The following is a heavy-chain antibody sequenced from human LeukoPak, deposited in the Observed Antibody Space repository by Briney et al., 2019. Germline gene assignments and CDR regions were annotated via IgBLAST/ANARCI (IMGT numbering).Heavy chain of an antibody. V-gene: IGHV4-34*01. CDR3: ASVWRY. D-gene: IGHD5/OR15-5a*01. CDR2: INHSGST. CDR1: GGSFSSYY. Sequence: SETLSLTCAVYGGSFSSYYWSWIRQPPGKGLEWIGEINHSGSTNYNPSLKSRVTISVDTSKNQFSLKLSSVTAADTAVYYCASVWRYWGQGTLVTVSS. J-gene: IGHJ4*02.